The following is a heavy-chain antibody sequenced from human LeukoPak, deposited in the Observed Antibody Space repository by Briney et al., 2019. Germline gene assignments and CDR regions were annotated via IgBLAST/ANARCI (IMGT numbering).Heavy chain of an antibody. J-gene: IGHJ3*02. V-gene: IGHV3-23*01. CDR3: AKVRTRTYYRDPFDI. CDR2: GSGAGGST. CDR1: GFTFSSYA. D-gene: IGHD3-22*01. Sequence: GGSLRLSCAASGFTFSSYAMSWVRQAPGKGLEWVSAGSGAGGSTYYADSVKGRFSISRDKSRNTLSLQINSVRAEDTGVYYCAKVRTRTYYRDPFDIWGQGTMVTVSS.